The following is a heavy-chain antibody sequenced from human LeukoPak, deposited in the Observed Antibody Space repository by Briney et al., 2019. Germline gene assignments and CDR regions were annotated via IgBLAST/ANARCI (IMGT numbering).Heavy chain of an antibody. J-gene: IGHJ4*02. CDR3: AKKATGSYSPFDY. CDR1: GFTFDDYA. D-gene: IGHD1-26*01. V-gene: IGHV3-9*01. CDR2: ISWNSGSI. Sequence: GRSLRLSCAASGFTFDDYAMHWVRQAPGKGLEWVSGISWNSGSIGYADSVKGRFTISRDNSMNTVYLQMNSLRAEDTAIYYCAKKATGSYSPFDYWGQGTLVTVSS.